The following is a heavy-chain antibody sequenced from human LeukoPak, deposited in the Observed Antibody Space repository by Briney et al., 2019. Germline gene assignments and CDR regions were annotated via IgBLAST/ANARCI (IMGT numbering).Heavy chain of an antibody. CDR3: ARDLVNYFDS. CDR1: GFTITDDY. CDR2: ISYRSTYT. J-gene: IGHJ4*02. V-gene: IGHV3-11*06. Sequence: GGTLTLSCAVSGFTITDDYMSWVRQPPGKGQERISYISYRSTYTNYEDSVKGRFTICRDNAKNLLYLQMNSLRAEDTAVYCCARDLVNYFDSWGQGVLVSVSS.